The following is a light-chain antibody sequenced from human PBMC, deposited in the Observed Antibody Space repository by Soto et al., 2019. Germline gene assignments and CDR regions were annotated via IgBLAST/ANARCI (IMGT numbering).Light chain of an antibody. V-gene: IGKV4-1*01. CDR1: QSVLFSSNNKNY. J-gene: IGKJ2*01. Sequence: DLVMTQSPDSLAVSLGERASINCKSSQSVLFSSNNKNYLAWYQQKPGQPPNLLISWASTRDSGVPERFSGSGSGTEFTLTISSLQAEDVAVYYCQQYYSTPYTFGQGTKLEI. CDR2: WAS. CDR3: QQYYSTPYT.